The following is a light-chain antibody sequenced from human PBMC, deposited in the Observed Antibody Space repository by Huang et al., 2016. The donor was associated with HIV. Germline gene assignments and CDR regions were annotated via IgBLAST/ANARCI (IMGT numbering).Light chain of an antibody. V-gene: IGKV3-15*01. J-gene: IGKJ3*01. Sequence: EVLLTQSPATLSVSPGERATLSCRASQRVSTNLDWSAQKPGQAPRLLIYGASTRASGGPARFSGSGSGTEFTLTISSLQSEDSAVYYCQQYNSWPPLFTFGPGTKVDIK. CDR3: QQYNSWPPLFT. CDR1: QRVSTN. CDR2: GAS.